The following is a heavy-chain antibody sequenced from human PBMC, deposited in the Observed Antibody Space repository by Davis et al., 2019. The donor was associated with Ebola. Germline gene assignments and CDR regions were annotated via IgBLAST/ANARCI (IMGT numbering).Heavy chain of an antibody. J-gene: IGHJ6*02. Sequence: SETLSLTCTVSRGSIRSYYWSWIRQPPGKGLEWIGYIYYSGSTNYNPSLKSRVTISVDTSKNQFSLKLSSVTAADTAVYYCATLYSYGPPYYYYGMDVWGQGTTVTVSS. CDR2: IYYSGST. CDR3: ATLYSYGPPYYYYGMDV. D-gene: IGHD5-18*01. V-gene: IGHV4-59*01. CDR1: RGSIRSYY.